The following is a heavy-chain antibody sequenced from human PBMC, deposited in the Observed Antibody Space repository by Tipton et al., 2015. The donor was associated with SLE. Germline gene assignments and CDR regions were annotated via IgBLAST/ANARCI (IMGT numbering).Heavy chain of an antibody. CDR2: ISYDGSNK. V-gene: IGHV3-30*14. D-gene: IGHD3-10*01. CDR3: ARKQGSGSYKGYYGMDV. J-gene: IGHJ6*02. CDR1: GFTFSSYA. Sequence: SLRLSCAASGFTFSSYAMHWVRQAPGKGLEWVAVISYDGSNKYYADSVKGRFTISRDNSKNTLYLQMNSLRAEDTAVYYCARKQGSGSYKGYYGMDVWGQGTTVTVSS.